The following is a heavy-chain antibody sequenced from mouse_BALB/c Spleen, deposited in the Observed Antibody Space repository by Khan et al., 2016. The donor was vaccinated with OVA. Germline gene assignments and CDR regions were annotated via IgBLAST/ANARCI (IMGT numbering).Heavy chain of an antibody. Sequence: QVRLQQSGAELARPGASVKLSCKASGYTFTDYNINWMRQRTGQGLEWIGEIYPGSDNTYYNEKFKGKATLTADKSSSTAYMQLSSLTSEDSAVYFCAREWAAWFTYWGQGTLVTVSA. CDR3: AREWAAWFTY. CDR2: IYPGSDNT. J-gene: IGHJ3*01. CDR1: GYTFTDYN. V-gene: IGHV1-77*01.